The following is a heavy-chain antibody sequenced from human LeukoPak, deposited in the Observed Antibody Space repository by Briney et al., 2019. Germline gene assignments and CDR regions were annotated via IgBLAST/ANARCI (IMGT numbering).Heavy chain of an antibody. J-gene: IGHJ4*02. D-gene: IGHD6-19*01. V-gene: IGHV1-69*04. CDR2: IIPILGIA. CDR1: GGTFTSYA. Sequence: SVTLSCTASGGTFTSYAISWVRHAPGQGLEWMGRIIPILGIANYAQKFQGRVTITADKSTSTAYMELSSLRSEDTAVYYCARALAGADDLNFDYWGQGTLVTVSS. CDR3: ARALAGADDLNFDY.